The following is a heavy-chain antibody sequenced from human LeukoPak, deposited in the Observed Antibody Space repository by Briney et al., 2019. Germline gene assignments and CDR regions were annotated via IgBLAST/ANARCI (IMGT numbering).Heavy chain of an antibody. Sequence: PSETLSLTCTVSGGSISSGGYYWSWVRQAPGKGLEWVSSISSSSSYIYYADSVKGRFTISRDNAKNSLYLQMNSLRADDTAVYYCARDSTYSYDSIGYPFDYWGQGTLVTVSS. V-gene: IGHV3-21*01. CDR2: ISSSSSYI. J-gene: IGHJ4*02. D-gene: IGHD3-22*01. CDR1: GGSISSGGYY. CDR3: ARDSTYSYDSIGYPFDY.